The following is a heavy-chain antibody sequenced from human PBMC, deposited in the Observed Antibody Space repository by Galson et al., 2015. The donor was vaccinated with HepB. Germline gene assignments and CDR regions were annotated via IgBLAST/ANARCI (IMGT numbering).Heavy chain of an antibody. V-gene: IGHV3-30*04. J-gene: IGHJ4*02. CDR2: ISYDGSNK. D-gene: IGHD3-10*01. CDR3: ARLYYYGSGSSTHGDY. CDR1: GFTFSSYA. Sequence: SLRLSCAASGFTFSSYAMHWVRQAPGKGLEWVAVISYDGSNKYYADSVKGRFTISRDNSKNTLYLQMNSLRAEDTAVYYCARLYYYGSGSSTHGDYWGQGTLVTVSS.